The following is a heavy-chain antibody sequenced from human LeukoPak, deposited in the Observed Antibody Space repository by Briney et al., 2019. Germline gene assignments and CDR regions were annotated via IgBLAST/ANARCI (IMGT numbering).Heavy chain of an antibody. Sequence: ASVKVPCKASGDTFTTYYMHWVRQAPGQGLEWMGIINPSGDSTNYAQKFQGRVTMTRDTSTSTVYMDLSSLRSEDTAVYYCARGSSAAPGQASWFDPWGQGTLVTVSS. CDR1: GDTFTTYY. CDR3: ARGSSAAPGQASWFDP. V-gene: IGHV1-46*01. J-gene: IGHJ5*02. CDR2: INPSGDST. D-gene: IGHD2-2*01.